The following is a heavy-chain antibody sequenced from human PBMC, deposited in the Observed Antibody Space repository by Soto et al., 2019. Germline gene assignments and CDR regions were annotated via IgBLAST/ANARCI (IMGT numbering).Heavy chain of an antibody. J-gene: IGHJ4*02. CDR1: GYAFTTYG. D-gene: IGHD1-1*01. V-gene: IGHV1-18*01. CDR3: ARGRYGDY. Sequence: QVHLVQSGAEVKKPGASVKVSCKGSGYAFTTYGITWVRQAPGQGLEWMGWISAHNGNTNYAQKLQGRGTVTRDTATTTAYTELRSLGSDDTAVYYWARGRYGDYWGQGALVTVSS. CDR2: ISAHNGNT.